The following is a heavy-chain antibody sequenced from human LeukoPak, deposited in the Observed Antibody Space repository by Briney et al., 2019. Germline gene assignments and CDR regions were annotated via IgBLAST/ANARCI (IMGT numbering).Heavy chain of an antibody. CDR2: ISGSSGNI. D-gene: IGHD3-10*01. Sequence: PGGSLRLSCAASGFTFDDYAMHWVRQAPGKGLEWVSSISGSSGNIFYADSVRGRFTISKDNAKNSLYLQMNSLRDEDTALYYCAKGAAMVRGVSSIFDYWGQGTLVTVSS. CDR1: GFTFDDYA. V-gene: IGHV3-9*01. CDR3: AKGAAMVRGVSSIFDY. J-gene: IGHJ4*02.